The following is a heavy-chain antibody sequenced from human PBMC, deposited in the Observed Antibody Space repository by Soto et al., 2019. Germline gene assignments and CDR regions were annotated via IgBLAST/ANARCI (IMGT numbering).Heavy chain of an antibody. D-gene: IGHD4-17*01. V-gene: IGHV3-48*02. J-gene: IGHJ4*02. Sequence: EVQLVESGGGLVHPGGSLRLSCAASGFTFSDYSMNCVRQAPGKGLEWVSYITSDGGVTYYADSVKGRFSVSRDNDKKSLFLQMNSLRDEDTAVYYCARLPKGSTVTSWGQGTLVTVSS. CDR3: ARLPKGSTVTS. CDR2: ITSDGGVT. CDR1: GFTFSDYS.